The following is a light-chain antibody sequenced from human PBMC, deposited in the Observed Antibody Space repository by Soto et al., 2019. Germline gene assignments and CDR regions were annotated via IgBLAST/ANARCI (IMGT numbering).Light chain of an antibody. V-gene: IGKV3-20*01. J-gene: IGKJ5*01. CDR2: GAS. CDR3: QQYGNSPIT. Sequence: EIVLTQSPGTLSLSPGERATLSCRATQSATSNFVGWYQQKPGQAPRLLIYGASSRATGIPDRFSGSGSGTDFTLTISRLEPEDFAVYFCQQYGNSPITFGQGTRLEIK. CDR1: QSATSNF.